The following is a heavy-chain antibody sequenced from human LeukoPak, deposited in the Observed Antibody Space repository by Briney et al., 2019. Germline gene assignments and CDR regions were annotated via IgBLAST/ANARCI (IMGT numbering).Heavy chain of an antibody. Sequence: PGGSLRLSCAASGFTFSSFTMNWVRQAPGKGLEWVSSISSSSSYIYYADSVKGRFTISRDNAKNSLYLQMNSLRAEDTAVYYCARFERGYCSGGSCYYSVFDIWGQGTMVTVSS. J-gene: IGHJ3*02. CDR2: ISSSSSYI. CDR3: ARFERGYCSGGSCYYSVFDI. CDR1: GFTFSSFT. V-gene: IGHV3-21*01. D-gene: IGHD2-15*01.